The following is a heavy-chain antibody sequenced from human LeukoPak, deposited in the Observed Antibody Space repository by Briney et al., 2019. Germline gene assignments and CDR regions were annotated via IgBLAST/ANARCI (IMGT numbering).Heavy chain of an antibody. J-gene: IGHJ4*02. CDR1: GFTFSSYG. CDR3: AKDLDPYYYGSGSYYIGGFDY. D-gene: IGHD3-10*01. CDR2: ISYDGSNK. Sequence: GGSLRLSCAASGFTFSSYGMHWVRQAPGKGLEWVAVISYDGSNKYYADSVKGRFTISRDNSKNTLYLQMNSLRAEDTAVYYCAKDLDPYYYGSGSYYIGGFDYWGQGTLVTVSS. V-gene: IGHV3-30*18.